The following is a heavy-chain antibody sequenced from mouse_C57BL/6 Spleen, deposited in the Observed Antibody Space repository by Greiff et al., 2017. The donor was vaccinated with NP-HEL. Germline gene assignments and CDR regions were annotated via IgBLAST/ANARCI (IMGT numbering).Heavy chain of an antibody. D-gene: IGHD2-4*01. J-gene: IGHJ3*01. Sequence: VKLVESGPGLVQPSQSLSITCTVSGFSLTSYGVHWVRQSPGKGLEWLGVIWRGGSTDYNAAFMSRLSITKDNSKSQVFFKMNSLQADDTAIYYCAKKGDDYHAWFAYWGQGTLVTVSA. CDR2: IWRGGST. CDR1: GFSLTSYG. V-gene: IGHV2-5*01. CDR3: AKKGDDYHAWFAY.